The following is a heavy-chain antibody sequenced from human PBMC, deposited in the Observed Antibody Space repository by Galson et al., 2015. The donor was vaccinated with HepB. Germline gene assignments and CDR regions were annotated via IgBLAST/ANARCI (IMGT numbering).Heavy chain of an antibody. Sequence: SLRLSCAASGFSFSDHYMSWIRQAPGKGLDWVSSISSSGSSIYYADSVKGRFTISRDNAKDSLYLQMNSLRAEDTAVYYCARDRWTALGAARHYWFDPWGQGTLVTVSS. CDR1: GFSFSDHY. V-gene: IGHV3-11*01. CDR3: ARDRWTALGAARHYWFDP. D-gene: IGHD6-6*01. J-gene: IGHJ5*02. CDR2: ISSSGSSI.